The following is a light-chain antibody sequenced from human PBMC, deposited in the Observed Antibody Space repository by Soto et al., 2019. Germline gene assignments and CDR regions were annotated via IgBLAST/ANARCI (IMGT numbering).Light chain of an antibody. CDR1: QSISSW. J-gene: IGKJ4*01. CDR2: DAS. V-gene: IGKV1-5*01. Sequence: DIQMTNTHSTLSAFVGDRVTITCRASQSISSWLAWYQQKPGKAPKLLIYDASSLESGVPSRFSGSGSGTDFTLTISSLQAEDVAVYFCQQYYSTPLTFGGGTKVDIK. CDR3: QQYYSTPLT.